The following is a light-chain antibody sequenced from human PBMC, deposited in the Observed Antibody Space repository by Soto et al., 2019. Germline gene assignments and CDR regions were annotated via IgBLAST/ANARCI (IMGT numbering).Light chain of an antibody. V-gene: IGKV1-33*01. CDR3: QQYHSRLT. Sequence: DIQMTQSPSSLSASVGDRVTITCQASQDIRNFLNWYQQKPGKAPKLLIYDASNLETGVPSRFSGGGSGTYFTFTISRQQPDDVANYYLQQYHSRLTFGGGTKVEIE. CDR2: DAS. J-gene: IGKJ4*01. CDR1: QDIRNF.